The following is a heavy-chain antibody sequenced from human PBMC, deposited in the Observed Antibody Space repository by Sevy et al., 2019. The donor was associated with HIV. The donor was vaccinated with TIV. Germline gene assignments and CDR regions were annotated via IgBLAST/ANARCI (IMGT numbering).Heavy chain of an antibody. CDR2: INGNGGST. V-gene: IGHV3-20*04. CDR3: ARDPPSYYDYRTGYHDF. D-gene: IGHD3-3*01. CDR1: GFTFEDYG. Sequence: GGSLRLSCAASGFTFEDYGMSWVRQVPGKGPEWVSGINGNGGSTSYADSVKGRFTISRDNAKKSLYLQMKGLRAEDTALYYCARDPPSYYDYRTGYHDFWGQGTRVTVSS. J-gene: IGHJ4*01.